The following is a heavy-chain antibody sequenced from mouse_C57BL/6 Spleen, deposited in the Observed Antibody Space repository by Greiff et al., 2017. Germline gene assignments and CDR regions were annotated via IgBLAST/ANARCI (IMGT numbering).Heavy chain of an antibody. Sequence: EVKLQQSGPGLVKPSQSLSLTCSVTGYSITSGYYWNWIRQFPGNKLEWMGYISYDGSNNYNPSLKNRNSITRDTSKNQFFLKLNSVTTEDTATYYCARSSYYPEAMDYWGQGTSVTVSS. D-gene: IGHD2-10*01. CDR1: GYSITSGYY. CDR2: ISYDGSN. V-gene: IGHV3-6*01. J-gene: IGHJ4*01. CDR3: ARSSYYPEAMDY.